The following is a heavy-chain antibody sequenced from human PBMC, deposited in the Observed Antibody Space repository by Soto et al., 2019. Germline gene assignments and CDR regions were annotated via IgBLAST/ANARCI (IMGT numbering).Heavy chain of an antibody. V-gene: IGHV4-31*03. CDR3: ASSHYYDSSGYYGAFDI. CDR1: GGSISSGGYY. Sequence: PSETLSLTCTVSGGSISSGGYYWSWIRQHPGKGLEWIGYIYYSGSTYYNPSLKSRVTISVDTSKNQFSLKLSSVTAADTAVYYCASSHYYDSSGYYGAFDIWGQGTMVTVSS. J-gene: IGHJ3*02. D-gene: IGHD3-22*01. CDR2: IYYSGST.